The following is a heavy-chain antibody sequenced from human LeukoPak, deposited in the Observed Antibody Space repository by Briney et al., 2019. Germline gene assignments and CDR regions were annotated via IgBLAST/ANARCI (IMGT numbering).Heavy chain of an antibody. Sequence: PSETLSLTCTVSGGSISSYYWSWIRQPPGKGLEWIGYIYYSGSTNYNPSLKSRVTISVDTSKNQFSLELSSVSAADTAVYCCGRWGSITTARFDYWGQGTLVTVSS. J-gene: IGHJ4*02. D-gene: IGHD3-16*01. CDR3: GRWGSITTARFDY. CDR1: GGSISSYY. CDR2: IYYSGST. V-gene: IGHV4-59*01.